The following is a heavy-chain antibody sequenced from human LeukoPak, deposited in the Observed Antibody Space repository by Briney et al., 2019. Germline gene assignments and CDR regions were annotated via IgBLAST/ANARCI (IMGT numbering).Heavy chain of an antibody. V-gene: IGHV1-69*01. Sequence: ASVKVSCKASGGTFSSYAISWVRQAPGQGLXXXXXXXXIFGTANYAQKFQGRVTITADESTSTAYMELSSLRSEDTAVYYCATGRQWLVRRYYYYGMDVWGKGTTVTVSS. CDR1: GGTFSSYA. CDR3: ATGRQWLVRRYYYYGMDV. J-gene: IGHJ6*04. CDR2: XXXIFGTA. D-gene: IGHD6-19*01.